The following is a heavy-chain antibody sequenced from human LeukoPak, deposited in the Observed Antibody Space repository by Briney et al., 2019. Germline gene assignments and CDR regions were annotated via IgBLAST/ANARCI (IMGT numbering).Heavy chain of an antibody. V-gene: IGHV3-74*01. Sequence: PGGSLRLSCAAAGFTFSSYWMHWVRQAPGKGLGWVSRINSDVRSTNYADSVKGRFTISRDNAKNTLYLQMNSLRAEDTAVYYCTSFLYYYDTSTYHDYFDYWGQGTLVTVSS. CDR3: TSFLYYYDTSTYHDYFDY. D-gene: IGHD3-22*01. CDR2: INSDVRST. CDR1: GFTFSSYW. J-gene: IGHJ4*02.